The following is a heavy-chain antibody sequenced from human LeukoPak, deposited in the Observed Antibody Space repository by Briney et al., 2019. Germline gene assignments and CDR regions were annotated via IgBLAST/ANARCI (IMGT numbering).Heavy chain of an antibody. J-gene: IGHJ4*02. Sequence: PGGSLRLSCAASGFTFSSYAMHWVRQAPGKGLEWVAVISYDGSNKYYADSVKGRFTISRDNSKNTLYLQMNSLRAEDTAVYYCARDGAIRITIFGVVTFDYWGQGTLVTVSS. V-gene: IGHV3-30-3*01. CDR1: GFTFSSYA. CDR3: ARDGAIRITIFGVVTFDY. D-gene: IGHD3-3*01. CDR2: ISYDGSNK.